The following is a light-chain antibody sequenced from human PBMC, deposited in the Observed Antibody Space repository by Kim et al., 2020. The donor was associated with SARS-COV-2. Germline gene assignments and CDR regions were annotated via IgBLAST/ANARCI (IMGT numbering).Light chain of an antibody. CDR1: QSVSSSY. V-gene: IGKV3-20*01. Sequence: LSLSPGERATLSCRASQSVSSSYLAWYQQKPGQAPRLLIYGASSRATGILDRFSGSGSGTDFTLTISRLEPEDFAVYYCQQYGSLWTFGQGTKL. CDR3: QQYGSLWT. CDR2: GAS. J-gene: IGKJ1*01.